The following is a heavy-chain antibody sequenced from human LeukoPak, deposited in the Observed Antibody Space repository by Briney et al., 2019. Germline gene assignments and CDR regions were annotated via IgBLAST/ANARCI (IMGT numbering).Heavy chain of an antibody. D-gene: IGHD6-19*01. V-gene: IGHV3-66*01. Sequence: PGGSLRLSCAASGFTVSSYYMYWVRQAPGNGLEWVSFIYSGGSTYYADSVKGRFTISRDNSKNTLYLQMNSLRAEDTAVYYCARGSGWDFDYWGQGTLVTVSS. J-gene: IGHJ4*02. CDR2: IYSGGST. CDR3: ARGSGWDFDY. CDR1: GFTVSSYY.